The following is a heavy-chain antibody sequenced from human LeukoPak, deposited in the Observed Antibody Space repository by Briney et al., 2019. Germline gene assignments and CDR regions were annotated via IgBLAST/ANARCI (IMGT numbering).Heavy chain of an antibody. Sequence: ASVKVSCKASGYTYTSYYMHWVRQAPGQGLEWMGIINPSGGSTSYAQKFQGRVTMTRDTSTSTVYMELSSLRSEDTAVYYCARDHQRYSSGWYGLLGAFDIWGQGTMVTVSS. D-gene: IGHD6-19*01. J-gene: IGHJ3*02. V-gene: IGHV1-46*01. CDR1: GYTYTSYY. CDR2: INPSGGST. CDR3: ARDHQRYSSGWYGLLGAFDI.